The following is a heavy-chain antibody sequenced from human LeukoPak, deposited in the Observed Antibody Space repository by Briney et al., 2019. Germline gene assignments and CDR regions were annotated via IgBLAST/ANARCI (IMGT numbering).Heavy chain of an antibody. Sequence: ASVKVSCKASGYTFTGYYMQWVRQASGQGLEWMGWINSNNGGTNYAQKFQGRATMTRDTSTTTAYMELSRLRSDDTAVYYCARGLLRSQLVWFDPWGQGTLVTVSS. D-gene: IGHD6-13*01. CDR2: INSNNGGT. J-gene: IGHJ5*02. CDR3: ARGLLRSQLVWFDP. CDR1: GYTFTGYY. V-gene: IGHV1-2*02.